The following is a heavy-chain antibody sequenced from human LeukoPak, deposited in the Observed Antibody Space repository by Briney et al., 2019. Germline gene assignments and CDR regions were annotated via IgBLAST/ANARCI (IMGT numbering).Heavy chain of an antibody. CDR2: IYYSGST. CDR3: ARRRTLTPGDFHWFDP. Sequence: SETLSLTCTVSGVSISSYYWSWLRQPPGKGREWMGYIYYSGSTNYNPSLQSRVTISVDTSKNQFSLKLSSVTAADTAVYYCARRRTLTPGDFHWFDPWGQGTLVTVSS. D-gene: IGHD7-27*01. CDR1: GVSISSYY. J-gene: IGHJ5*02. V-gene: IGHV4-59*01.